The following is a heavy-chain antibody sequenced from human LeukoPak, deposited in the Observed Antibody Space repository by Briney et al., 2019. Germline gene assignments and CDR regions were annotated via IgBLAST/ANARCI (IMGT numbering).Heavy chain of an antibody. CDR1: GYTFTGYY. CDR3: ARGRIAVAGIMSGHWFDP. V-gene: IGHV1-2*02. D-gene: IGHD6-19*01. Sequence: ASVKVSCKASGYTFTGYYMHWVRQAPGQGLEWMGWINPNSGGTNYAQKFQGRVTMTRDTSTSTVYMELSSLRSEDTAVYYCARGRIAVAGIMSGHWFDPWGQGTLVTVSS. CDR2: INPNSGGT. J-gene: IGHJ5*02.